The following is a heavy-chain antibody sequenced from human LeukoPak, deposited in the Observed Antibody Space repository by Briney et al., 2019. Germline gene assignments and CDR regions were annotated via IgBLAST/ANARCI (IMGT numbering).Heavy chain of an antibody. CDR1: GYTFTGYY. CDR2: INPNSGGT. Sequence: ASVKVSCKASGYTFTGYYIHWVRQAPGQGLEWMGWINPNSGGTNYAQKFQGRVTMTRDTSISTAYMELSRLRSDDTAVYYCARDEGSGTSSYYFDYWGQGTLVTVSS. J-gene: IGHJ4*02. D-gene: IGHD1-26*01. CDR3: ARDEGSGTSSYYFDY. V-gene: IGHV1-2*02.